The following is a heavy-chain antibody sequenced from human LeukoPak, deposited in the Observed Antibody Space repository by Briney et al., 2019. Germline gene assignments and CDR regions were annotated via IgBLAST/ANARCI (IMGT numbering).Heavy chain of an antibody. CDR2: INPSGGST. CDR3: ASAYYYYYYMDV. J-gene: IGHJ6*03. CDR1: GYTFTSYY. Sequence: ASMKVSCKASGYTFTSYYMHWVRQAPGQGLEWMGIINPSGGSTSYAQKFQGRVTMTRDTSTSTVYMELSSLRSEDTAVYYCASAYYYYYYMDVWGKGTTVTVSS. V-gene: IGHV1-46*03.